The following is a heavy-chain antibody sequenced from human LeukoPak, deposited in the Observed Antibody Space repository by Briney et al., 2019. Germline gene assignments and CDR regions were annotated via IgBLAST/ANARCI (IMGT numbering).Heavy chain of an antibody. D-gene: IGHD6-13*01. Sequence: HPGGSLRLSCAASGFPFNAYWMTWVRQAPGKGLEWVDNIRQDGDTKYYVDSVKGRFTISRDNAMNSLYLQMNSLRAEDTAIYYCARSLPYGTTWYGRSDFWGQGTLVTVSS. CDR3: ARSLPYGTTWYGRSDF. V-gene: IGHV3-7*03. CDR2: IRQDGDTK. J-gene: IGHJ4*02. CDR1: GFPFNAYW.